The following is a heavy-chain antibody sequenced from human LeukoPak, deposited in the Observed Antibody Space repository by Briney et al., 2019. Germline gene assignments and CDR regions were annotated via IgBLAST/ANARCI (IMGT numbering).Heavy chain of an antibody. CDR2: IYHSGST. Sequence: SETLSLTCTVSGGSISSSSYYWGWIRQPPGKGLEWIGSIYHSGSTYYNPSLKSRVTISVDRSKNQFSLKLSSVTAADTAVYYCARANYGDYDESVVDYWGQGTLVTVSS. CDR3: ARANYGDYDESVVDY. D-gene: IGHD4-17*01. V-gene: IGHV4-39*07. J-gene: IGHJ4*02. CDR1: GGSISSSSYY.